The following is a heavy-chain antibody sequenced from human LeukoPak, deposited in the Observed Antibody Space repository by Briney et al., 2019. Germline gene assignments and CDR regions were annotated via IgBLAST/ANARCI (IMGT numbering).Heavy chain of an antibody. CDR2: ISYDGSNK. CDR1: GFTFSSYG. J-gene: IGHJ5*02. V-gene: IGHV3-30*03. Sequence: GGSLRLSCAASGFTFSSYGMHWVRQAPGKGLEWVAVISYDGSNKYYADSVKGRFTISRDNPKNTLYLQMNSLRAEDTAVYYCARKPLEGEWFDPWGQGTLVTVSS. CDR3: ARKPLEGEWFDP. D-gene: IGHD3-16*01.